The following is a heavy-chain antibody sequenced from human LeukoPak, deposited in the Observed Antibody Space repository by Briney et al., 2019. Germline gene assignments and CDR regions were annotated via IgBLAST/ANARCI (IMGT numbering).Heavy chain of an antibody. J-gene: IGHJ4*02. D-gene: IGHD2-15*01. V-gene: IGHV5-51*01. CDR1: GSTFTSYW. CDR2: IYPGDSDP. CDR3: ARGGSRFDY. Sequence: HGESLKISRQGSGSTFTSYWIGWVRQLPGKGLEWMGIIYPGDSDPRNSPSFQGKVTISAYKSISTAYLQGSSLEASDTAMYYCARGGSRFDYWGQGTLVTVSS.